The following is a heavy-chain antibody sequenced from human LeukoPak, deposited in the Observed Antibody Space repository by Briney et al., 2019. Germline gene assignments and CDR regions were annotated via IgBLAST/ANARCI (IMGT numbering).Heavy chain of an antibody. V-gene: IGHV4-39*01. J-gene: IGHJ3*02. CDR2: IYHDGST. D-gene: IGHD6-13*01. Sequence: PSEALSLTCTVSGDSITITNYYWGWIRQPPGKGLEWVGNIYHDGSTNYNPSLKSRVTISVDTSKNQFSLKLSSVTAADTAVYYCARHTPDSSSWYDAFDIWGQGTMVTVSS. CDR3: ARHTPDSSSWYDAFDI. CDR1: GDSITITNYY.